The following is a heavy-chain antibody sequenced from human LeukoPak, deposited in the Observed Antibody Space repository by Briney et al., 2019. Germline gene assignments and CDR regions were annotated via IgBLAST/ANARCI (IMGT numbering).Heavy chain of an antibody. J-gene: IGHJ5*02. Sequence: GGSLRLSCAASGFTFSSYSMTWVRQAPGKGLEWVSSISSASSYKSYVDSVKGRFTISRDNAKNSLYLQTNSLRAEDTAMYYCARDFDSRFDPWGQGTLVTVSS. CDR2: ISSASSYK. V-gene: IGHV3-21*01. CDR1: GFTFSSYS. CDR3: ARDFDSRFDP.